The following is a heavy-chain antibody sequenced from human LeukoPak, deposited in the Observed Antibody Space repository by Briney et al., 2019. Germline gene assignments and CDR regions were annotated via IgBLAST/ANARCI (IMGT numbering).Heavy chain of an antibody. CDR2: IYYSGTT. J-gene: IGHJ4*02. D-gene: IGHD6-19*01. CDR1: GDSISRSTHF. V-gene: IGHV4-39*07. Sequence: SETLSLTCTVSGDSISRSTHFWGWIRQPPGKGLEWIGSIYYSGTTYNNPSLKSRVTISVDTSKNQFSLKLSSVTAADTAVYYCAREFLAGDFDYWGQGTLVTVSS. CDR3: AREFLAGDFDY.